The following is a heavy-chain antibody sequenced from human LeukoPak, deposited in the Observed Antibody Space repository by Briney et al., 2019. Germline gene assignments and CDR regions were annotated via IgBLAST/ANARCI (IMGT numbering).Heavy chain of an antibody. CDR1: GFTFSSYG. J-gene: IGHJ4*02. D-gene: IGHD2-21*02. V-gene: IGHV3-30*18. CDR3: AKLVVVTAIDFDY. Sequence: PGGSLRLSCAASGFTFSSYGMHWVRQAPGKGLEWVAVISYDGSNKYYADSVKGRFTISRDNSKNTLYLQMNSLRAEDTAVYYCAKLVVVTAIDFDYWGQGTLVTVSS. CDR2: ISYDGSNK.